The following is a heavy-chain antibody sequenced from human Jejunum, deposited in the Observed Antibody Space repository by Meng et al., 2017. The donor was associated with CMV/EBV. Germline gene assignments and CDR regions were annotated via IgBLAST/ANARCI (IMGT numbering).Heavy chain of an antibody. CDR1: TFSGHA. CDR2: IRGKAHSYAT. Sequence: TFSGHAMHWVRQASGKGLEWVGRIRGKAHSYATSYAASVKGRFIISRDESKNTVYLQMNSLKTEDTAVYYCTRADSSNYGSLFDYWGQGTLVTVSS. V-gene: IGHV3-73*01. J-gene: IGHJ4*02. CDR3: TRADSSNYGSLFDY. D-gene: IGHD4-11*01.